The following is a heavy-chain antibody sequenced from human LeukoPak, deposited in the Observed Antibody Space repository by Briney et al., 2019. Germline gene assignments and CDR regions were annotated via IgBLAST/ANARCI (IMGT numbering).Heavy chain of an antibody. D-gene: IGHD2-15*01. CDR2: INSDGSST. CDR1: GFTFSRYW. J-gene: IGHJ4*02. CDR3: ATPEAYRSGGSCWQFDH. Sequence: GGSLRLSCAASGFTFSRYWMHWVRQAPGKGLVWVSRINSDGSSTNYADSVKGRFTISRDNSKNTLYLQMNSLRAEDTAVYYCATPEAYRSGGSCWQFDHWGQGTLVTVSS. V-gene: IGHV3-74*01.